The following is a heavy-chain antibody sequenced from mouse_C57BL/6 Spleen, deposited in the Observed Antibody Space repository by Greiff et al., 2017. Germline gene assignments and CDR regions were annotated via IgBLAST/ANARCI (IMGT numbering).Heavy chain of an antibody. J-gene: IGHJ2*01. Sequence: QVQLQQPGAELVKPGASVKLSCKASGYTFTSYWMQWVKQRPGQGLEWIGEIDPSDSYTNYNQKFKGKATLTVDTSSSTPYMQLSSLTSEDSAVYYCARPDPDGYLDYWGQGTTLTVSS. D-gene: IGHD2-3*01. CDR2: IDPSDSYT. CDR3: ARPDPDGYLDY. CDR1: GYTFTSYW. V-gene: IGHV1-50*01.